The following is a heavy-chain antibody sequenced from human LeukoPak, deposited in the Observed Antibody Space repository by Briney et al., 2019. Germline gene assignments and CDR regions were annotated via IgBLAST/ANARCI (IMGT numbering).Heavy chain of an antibody. CDR2: INHSGST. Sequence: SETLSLTCAVYGGSFSGYYWSWIRQPPGKGLEWIGEINHSGSTNYNPSLKSRVTISVDTSKNQFSLKLSSVTAADTAVYYCARLQGDDSSGYYYRGDYWGQGTLVTVSS. CDR1: GGSFSGYY. V-gene: IGHV4-34*01. D-gene: IGHD3-22*01. J-gene: IGHJ4*02. CDR3: ARLQGDDSSGYYYRGDY.